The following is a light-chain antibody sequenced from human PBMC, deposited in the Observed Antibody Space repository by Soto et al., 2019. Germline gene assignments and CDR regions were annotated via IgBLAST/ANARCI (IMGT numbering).Light chain of an antibody. Sequence: DIVMTQSPLSLPVTPGEPASISCRSSQSLLHSNGYNYLDWYLQKPGQSPQLLIYLGSNRASGVTDRFSGSGSGTDFTLKISRVEAEDVGVYYCMQGTTFGQGTKLEIK. CDR1: QSLLHSNGYNY. J-gene: IGKJ2*01. V-gene: IGKV2-28*01. CDR3: MQGTT. CDR2: LGS.